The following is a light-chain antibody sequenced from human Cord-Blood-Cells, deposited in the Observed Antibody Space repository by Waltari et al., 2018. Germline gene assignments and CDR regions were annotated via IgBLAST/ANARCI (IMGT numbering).Light chain of an antibody. CDR1: QDISNY. V-gene: IGKV1-33*01. CDR3: QQYDNLPLT. J-gene: IGKJ3*01. Sequence: DIQMTQSPSSLSASVGDRVTITCQASQDISNYLNWYQQKPGQAPKLLIYDASNLETGVPSRFSGSGSETDFTFTISSLQPEDIATYYCQQYDNLPLTFGPGTKVDIK. CDR2: DAS.